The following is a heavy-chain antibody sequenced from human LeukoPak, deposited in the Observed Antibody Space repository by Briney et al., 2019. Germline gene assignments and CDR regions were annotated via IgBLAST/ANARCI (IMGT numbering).Heavy chain of an antibody. Sequence: ASVRVSCKASGYAFTDYDINWVRQATGQGLEWMGWMNPNSGNTGFAQRFQDRVVLTRDTSINTAYMELRSLRSDDTAVYYCARQSRLVDTRGDDAFDIWGQGTMVTVSS. CDR1: GYAFTDYD. CDR3: ARQSRLVDTRGDDAFDI. D-gene: IGHD5-18*01. CDR2: MNPNSGNT. V-gene: IGHV1-8*02. J-gene: IGHJ3*02.